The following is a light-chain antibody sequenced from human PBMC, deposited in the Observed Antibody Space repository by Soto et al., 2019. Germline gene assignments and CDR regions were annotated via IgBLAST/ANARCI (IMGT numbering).Light chain of an antibody. CDR2: GAS. Sequence: EIVLTQSPGTLSLSPGERATLSCRASQSVSNSYLAWYQQKPGQAPRLLIYGASSRATGNPDRFSGSGSGTDFTLTISRLEPEDVAVYYCEQYGSSPITFGGGTQVEIK. CDR3: EQYGSSPIT. CDR1: QSVSNSY. V-gene: IGKV3-20*01. J-gene: IGKJ4*01.